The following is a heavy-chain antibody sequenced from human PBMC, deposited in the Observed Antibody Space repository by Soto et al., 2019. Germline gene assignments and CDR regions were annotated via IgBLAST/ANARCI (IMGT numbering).Heavy chain of an antibody. V-gene: IGHV3-30-3*01. CDR2: ISYDGSNK. J-gene: IGHJ6*02. CDR3: ARPEVTTAPYYYYGMDV. D-gene: IGHD4-17*01. Sequence: GGSLRLSCAASGFTFSSYAMHWVRQAPGKGLEWVAVISYDGSNKYYADSVKGRFTISRDNSKNTLYLQMNSLRAEDTAVYYCARPEVTTAPYYYYGMDVWGQGTTVTVSS. CDR1: GFTFSSYA.